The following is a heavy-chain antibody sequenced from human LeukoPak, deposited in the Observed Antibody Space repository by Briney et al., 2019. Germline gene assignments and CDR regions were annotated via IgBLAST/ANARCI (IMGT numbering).Heavy chain of an antibody. CDR3: ARGHDFWSGYSDY. D-gene: IGHD3-3*01. Sequence: GGSLRLSCAASGFTFSSYAMSWVRQAPGKGLEWVSVIYSGGSTYYADSVKGRFTISRDNSKNTLYLQMNSLRAEDTAVYYCARGHDFWSGYSDYWGQGTLVTVSS. V-gene: IGHV3-53*01. CDR1: GFTFSSYA. J-gene: IGHJ4*02. CDR2: IYSGGST.